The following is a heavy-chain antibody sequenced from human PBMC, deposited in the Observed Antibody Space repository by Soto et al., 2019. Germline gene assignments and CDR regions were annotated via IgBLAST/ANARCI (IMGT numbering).Heavy chain of an antibody. Sequence: ASVKVSCKASGFTFNTYGISWVRQAPGQGLEWMGWISAYNGVTNYAQNLQGRVTMTTDTSTSTAYMELRSLRSDDTAVYYCAHHRDYDILTGYQPFDYWGQGTTVTVSS. CDR2: ISAYNGVT. J-gene: IGHJ4*03. CDR1: GFTFNTYG. D-gene: IGHD3-9*01. CDR3: AHHRDYDILTGYQPFDY. V-gene: IGHV1-18*04.